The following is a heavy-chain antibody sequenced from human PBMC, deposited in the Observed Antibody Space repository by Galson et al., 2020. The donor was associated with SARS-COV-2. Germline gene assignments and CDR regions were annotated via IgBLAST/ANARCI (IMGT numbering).Heavy chain of an antibody. V-gene: IGHV3-30*18. Sequence: GGSLRLSCAASGFTFSSYGMHWVRQAPGKGLEWVAVISYDGSNKYYADSVKGRFTISRDNSKNTLYLQMNSLRAEDTAVYYCAKDQLGVDILTGYYNPPDYYYYYGMDVWGQGTTVTVSS. D-gene: IGHD3-9*01. CDR2: ISYDGSNK. J-gene: IGHJ6*02. CDR1: GFTFSSYG. CDR3: AKDQLGVDILTGYYNPPDYYYYYGMDV.